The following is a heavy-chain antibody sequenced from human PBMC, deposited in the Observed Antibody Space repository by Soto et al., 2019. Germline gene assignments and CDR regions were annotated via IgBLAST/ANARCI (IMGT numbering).Heavy chain of an antibody. V-gene: IGHV3-21*06. CDR1: GFTFNSYS. D-gene: IGHD2-2*01. CDR2: ITSDTTFT. CDR3: VRNSSRLDY. J-gene: IGHJ4*02. Sequence: EVQLVETGGGLVKPGGSLRVSCAASGFTFNSYSVAWVRQAPGKGLEWVSSITSDTTFTSYAHSVKGRFTMSRDNAKNSLYLQMSSLRAEDTAVYYCVRNSSRLDYWGQGALVTVSS.